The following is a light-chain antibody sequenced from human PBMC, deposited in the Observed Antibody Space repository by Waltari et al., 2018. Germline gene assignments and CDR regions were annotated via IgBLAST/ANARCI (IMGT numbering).Light chain of an antibody. Sequence: QSVLTQPPSVSGTPGQRVSISCSGSRSNIGSYSVNWSQTVPGTAPKLLIYSNNQRPSGVPDRFSGSKSGTSASLAISGLQSEDEADYYCATWDDSLNGLFGGGTRLTVL. V-gene: IGLV1-44*01. J-gene: IGLJ2*01. CDR3: ATWDDSLNGL. CDR2: SNN. CDR1: RSNIGSYS.